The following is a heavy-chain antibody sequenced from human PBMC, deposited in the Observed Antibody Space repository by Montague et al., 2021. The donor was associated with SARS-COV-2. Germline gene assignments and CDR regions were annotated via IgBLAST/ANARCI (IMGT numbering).Heavy chain of an antibody. Sequence: SETLSLTCAVYGGSFSGYYWTWIRQSPVKGLEWIAEINHSGTTNYNFNPSLRSRVTISVDTSKSQFSLKLSSVTAADTGVYYCARWDPQTLTLIGLRGKSASDXWGQGTLVTVSS. J-gene: IGHJ4*02. D-gene: IGHD4-23*01. V-gene: IGHV4-34*01. CDR1: GGSFSGYY. CDR2: INHSGTT. CDR3: ARWDPQTLTLIGLRGKSASDX.